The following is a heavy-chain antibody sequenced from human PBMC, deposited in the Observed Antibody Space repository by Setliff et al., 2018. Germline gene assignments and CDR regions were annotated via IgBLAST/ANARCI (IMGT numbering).Heavy chain of an antibody. D-gene: IGHD3-10*01. Sequence: PSETLSLTCSVYGESFSNNYWSWIRQSPGRGLEWIGESNHGGSTSYNPSLKSRLTMSVDTSKNQFSLKLSSVTAADAALYYCAASRAYTGAVEEWFLPKTFDFWGQGSPVTVSS. CDR3: AASRAYTGAVEEWFLPKTFDF. CDR2: SNHGGST. J-gene: IGHJ4*02. V-gene: IGHV4-34*01. CDR1: GESFSNNY.